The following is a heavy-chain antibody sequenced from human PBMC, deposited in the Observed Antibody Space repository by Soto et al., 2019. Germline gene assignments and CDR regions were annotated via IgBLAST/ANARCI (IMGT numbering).Heavy chain of an antibody. V-gene: IGHV4-61*01. CDR3: ARGRGYGYGIDY. CDR1: GGSVSSGNHY. Sequence: QVQLQESGPGLVKPSETLSLTCTVSGGSVSSGNHYWSWIRQPPGKELEFIAYVFYSGSDNYNPSLKSRVPTSIDTSKNQFSLNLRSVTAADTAGYYCARGRGYGYGIDYWGQGTLVTVSS. D-gene: IGHD5-18*01. J-gene: IGHJ4*02. CDR2: VFYSGSD.